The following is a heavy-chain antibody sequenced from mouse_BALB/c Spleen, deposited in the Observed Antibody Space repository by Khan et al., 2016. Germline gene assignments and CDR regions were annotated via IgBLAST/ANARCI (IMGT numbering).Heavy chain of an antibody. CDR1: GYTFTSYY. D-gene: IGHD2-14*01. V-gene: IGHV1S56*01. Sequence: QVQLQQSGPELVKPGASVRISCKASGYTFTSYYIHWVKQRPGQGLEWIGWINPGNVNTKYNEKFKVKVTLPADKSSSTHYMQLSSLTSEDSAVSSWARWGYRFDKEAMDYWGQGTSVTVSS. J-gene: IGHJ4*01. CDR3: ARWGYRFDKEAMDY. CDR2: INPGNVNT.